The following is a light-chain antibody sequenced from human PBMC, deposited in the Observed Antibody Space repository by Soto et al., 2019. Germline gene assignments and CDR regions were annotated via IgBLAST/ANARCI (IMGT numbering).Light chain of an antibody. Sequence: EIVLTQSPGTLSLSPGERATLSCRASQSVSSSYLAWYQQKPGQAPRLLIYGASSRATGIPDRFSGSGSGTEFTLTISSLQSEDFELYYCQQYNDWPLTFGQGTKVDIK. J-gene: IGKJ1*01. CDR2: GAS. CDR1: QSVSSSY. CDR3: QQYNDWPLT. V-gene: IGKV3-20*01.